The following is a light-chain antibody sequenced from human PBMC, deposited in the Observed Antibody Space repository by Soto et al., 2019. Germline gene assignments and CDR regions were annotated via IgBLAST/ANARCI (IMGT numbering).Light chain of an antibody. Sequence: DIVMTQSPDSLAVSLGERASINCKSSQSVLHNSNNLNYLAWYQQKPGQPPKLLIYWASTRESGVPDRFSGSGSGTDFTLTIRSLQAEDVAVYYCQQYYLIPHTFGQGTRLEIK. CDR3: QQYYLIPHT. CDR1: QSVLHNSNNLNY. V-gene: IGKV4-1*01. CDR2: WAS. J-gene: IGKJ2*01.